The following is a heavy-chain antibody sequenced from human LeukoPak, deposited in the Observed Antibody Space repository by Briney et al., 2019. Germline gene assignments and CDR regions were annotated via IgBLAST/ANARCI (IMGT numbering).Heavy chain of an antibody. D-gene: IGHD3-10*01. CDR3: ARPQKGFGEFNY. CDR2: INPSGGST. V-gene: IGHV1-46*01. CDR1: GYTFTSYY. J-gene: IGHJ4*02. Sequence: ASVKVSCKASGYTFTSYYMHWVRQAPGQGLEWMGIINPSGGSTSYAQKFQGRVTITRDTSASTAYMELSSLRSEDTAVYYCARPQKGFGEFNYWGQGTLVTVSS.